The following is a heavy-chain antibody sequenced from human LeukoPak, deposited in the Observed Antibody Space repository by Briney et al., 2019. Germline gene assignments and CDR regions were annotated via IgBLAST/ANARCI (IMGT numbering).Heavy chain of an antibody. D-gene: IGHD6-13*01. J-gene: IGHJ5*02. V-gene: IGHV3-30-3*01. CDR2: ISYDGSNK. CDR1: GFIFSNYA. Sequence: GGSLRLSCAASGFIFSNYAMHWVRQAPGKGLEWVAVISYDGSNKYYADSVKGRFTISRDNSKNTLFLQMNSLRAEDTAVYYCARDLDSSSWYILWFDPWGQGTLVTVSS. CDR3: ARDLDSSSWYILWFDP.